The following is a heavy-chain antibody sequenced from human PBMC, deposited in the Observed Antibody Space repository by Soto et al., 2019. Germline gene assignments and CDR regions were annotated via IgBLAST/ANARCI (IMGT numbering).Heavy chain of an antibody. CDR1: GYSISSGYY. Sequence: PSETLSLTCAVSGYSISSGYYWGWIRQPPGKGLEWIGSIYHSGSTYYNPSLKSRVTISVDTSKNQFSLKLSSVTAADTAVYYCARARAQLVLRYFSYYYGMDVWGQGTTVTVSS. J-gene: IGHJ6*02. CDR3: ARARAQLVLRYFSYYYGMDV. V-gene: IGHV4-38-2*01. D-gene: IGHD3-9*01. CDR2: IYHSGST.